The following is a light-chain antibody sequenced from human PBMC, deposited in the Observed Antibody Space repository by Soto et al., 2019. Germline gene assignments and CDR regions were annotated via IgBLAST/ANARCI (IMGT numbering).Light chain of an antibody. Sequence: ELVLTQSPGTLYLSPGERATLSCRASQVVSDGYLAWYQKKPGQAPRLLIEAAFYRASGIPNRFSGRGSGTDFTLTIDRLEPEDFAVYYCQQYGRSLQTFGPGTKV. CDR3: QQYGRSLQT. CDR2: AAF. J-gene: IGKJ3*01. V-gene: IGKV3-20*01. CDR1: QVVSDGY.